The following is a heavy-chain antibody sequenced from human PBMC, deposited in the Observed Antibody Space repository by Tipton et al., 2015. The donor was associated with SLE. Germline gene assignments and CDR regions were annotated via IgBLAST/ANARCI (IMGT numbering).Heavy chain of an antibody. D-gene: IGHD1-26*01. CDR1: DDSFRTYY. CDR3: ARVGYSGTSPYYYYYMDV. V-gene: IGHV4-59*01. J-gene: IGHJ6*03. CDR2: IYYSGST. Sequence: TLSLTCTVSDDSFRTYYWSWIRQPPGGGLEWIGYIYYSGSTNYNPSLKSRVTISVDTSKNQFSLNLSSVTAADTAIYYCARVGYSGTSPYYYYYMDVWGKGTTVTVSS.